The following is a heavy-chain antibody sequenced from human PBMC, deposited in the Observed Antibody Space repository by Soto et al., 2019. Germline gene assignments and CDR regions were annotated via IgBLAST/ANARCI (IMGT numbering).Heavy chain of an antibody. V-gene: IGHV3-30-3*01. J-gene: IGHJ6*02. Sequence: GGFLRLSCGASGFTFSSYAMHWVRQAPGKGLEWVAVISYDGSHKYYADSVKGRFTISGDNSKNTLYLQMNSLRAEDTAVYYCAGALTGDYYGMDVWGQGTTVTVSS. CDR1: GFTFSSYA. CDR2: ISYDGSHK. D-gene: IGHD3-9*01. CDR3: AGALTGDYYGMDV.